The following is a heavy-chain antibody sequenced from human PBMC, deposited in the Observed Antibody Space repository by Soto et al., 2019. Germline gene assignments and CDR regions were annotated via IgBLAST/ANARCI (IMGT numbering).Heavy chain of an antibody. CDR1: GYTFTSYG. Sequence: ASVKVSCKASGYTFTSYGISWVRQAPGQGLEWTGWISAYNGNTNYAQKLQGRVTMTTDTSTSTAYMELRSLRSDDTAVYYCARVEGVMITFGGVIGYPGYWGQGTLVTVSS. J-gene: IGHJ4*02. CDR2: ISAYNGNT. V-gene: IGHV1-18*01. D-gene: IGHD3-16*02. CDR3: ARVEGVMITFGGVIGYPGY.